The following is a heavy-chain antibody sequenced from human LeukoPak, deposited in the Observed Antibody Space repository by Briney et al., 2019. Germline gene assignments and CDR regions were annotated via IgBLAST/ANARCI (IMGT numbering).Heavy chain of an antibody. CDR1: GYHFTSYW. D-gene: IGHD2-21*01. V-gene: IGHV5-51*01. CDR2: IYPGDSDT. CDR3: ARRDSDWYYFGY. Sequence: GGSLEISCKGSGYHFTSYWIGWVRQVPGKGLEWMGIIYPGDSDTRYSPSFQGQVTISADKSINTAYLQWSSLKASDTAMYYCARRDSDWYYFGYWGQGSLVTVSS. J-gene: IGHJ4*02.